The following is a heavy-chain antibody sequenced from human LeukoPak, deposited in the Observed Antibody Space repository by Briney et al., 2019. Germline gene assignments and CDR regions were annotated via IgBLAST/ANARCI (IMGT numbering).Heavy chain of an antibody. Sequence: PGGSLRLSCVYSGFIFSDYWVNWVRQAPGRGPECVASIKHDGSEKYYVASVRGRFTISRDNAKNSLYLHMNSLRADDTAVYYCAKDGRGPCSNADCHVSYHFDYWGQGILVTVSS. CDR2: IKHDGSEK. CDR3: AKDGRGPCSNADCHVSYHFDY. CDR1: GFIFSDYW. D-gene: IGHD2-8*01. J-gene: IGHJ4*02. V-gene: IGHV3-7*01.